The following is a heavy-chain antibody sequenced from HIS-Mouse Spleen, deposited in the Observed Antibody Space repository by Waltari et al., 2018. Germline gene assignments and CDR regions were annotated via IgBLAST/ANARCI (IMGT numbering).Heavy chain of an antibody. CDR2: ISWNSGSI. J-gene: IGHJ2*01. CDR1: GFTFYDYA. V-gene: IGHV3-9*01. Sequence: VQLVESGGGLVQPGRSLRLSCAAFGFTFYDYAMHWVRQAPGKGMEWVLGISWNSGSIGYAESVKGRFTISRDNAKNSLYLQMNSLRAEDTALYYCATQARGIGYWYFDLWGRGTLVTVSS. D-gene: IGHD3-16*01. CDR3: ATQARGIGYWYFDL.